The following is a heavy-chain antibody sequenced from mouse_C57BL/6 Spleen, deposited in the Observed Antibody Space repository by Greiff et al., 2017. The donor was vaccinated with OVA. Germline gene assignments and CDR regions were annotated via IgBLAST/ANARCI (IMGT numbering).Heavy chain of an antibody. Sequence: EVKLMESGPELVKPGASVKIPCKASGYTFTDYNMDWVKQSHGKSLEWIGDINPNNGGTIYNQKFKGKATLTVDKSSSTAYMELRSLTSENTAVYYCARSDYSNYEDYAMDYWGQGTSVTVSS. CDR1: GYTFTDYN. CDR2: INPNNGGT. D-gene: IGHD2-5*01. CDR3: ARSDYSNYEDYAMDY. J-gene: IGHJ4*01. V-gene: IGHV1-18*01.